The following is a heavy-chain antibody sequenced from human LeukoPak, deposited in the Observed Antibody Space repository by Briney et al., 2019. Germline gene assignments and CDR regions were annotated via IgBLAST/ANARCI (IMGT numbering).Heavy chain of an antibody. J-gene: IGHJ6*02. V-gene: IGHV1-18*01. CDR1: GYTFTSYG. D-gene: IGHD4-17*01. CDR3: ARGDDYGDYWDYYYGMDV. CDR2: ISAYNGNT. Sequence: ASVKVSCKASGYTFTSYGISWVRQAPGQGLEWMGWISAYNGNTNYAQKLQGRVTMTTDTSTSTAYMELRSLRSDDTAVYYCARGDDYGDYWDYYYGMDVWGQGTTVTVSS.